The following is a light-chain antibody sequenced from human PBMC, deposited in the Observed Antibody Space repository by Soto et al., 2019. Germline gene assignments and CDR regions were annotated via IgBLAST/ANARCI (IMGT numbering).Light chain of an antibody. CDR2: DAS. J-gene: IGKJ4*01. CDR3: QQRSKWPPT. CDR1: QSISTY. V-gene: IGKV3-11*01. Sequence: EIVLAQSPATLSLSPGERATLSCRASQSISTYLAWYQHKPGQAPRLLIYDASNRATGIPARFSGSGSGTDFTLTISSPEPEDFAVYYCQQRSKWPPTFGGGTKVEIK.